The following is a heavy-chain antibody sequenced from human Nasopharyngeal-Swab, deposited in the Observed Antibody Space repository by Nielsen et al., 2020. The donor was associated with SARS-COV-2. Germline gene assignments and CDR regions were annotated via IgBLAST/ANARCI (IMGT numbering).Heavy chain of an antibody. D-gene: IGHD4-17*01. Sequence: SETLSLTCTVSGGSISSYYWSWIRQPPGKGLEWIGYIYYSGSTNYNPSLKSRVTISVDTSKNQFSLKLSSVTAADTAVYYCLMTTVTTLDYWGQGTLVTVSS. J-gene: IGHJ4*02. CDR3: LMTTVTTLDY. CDR1: GGSISSYY. CDR2: IYYSGST. V-gene: IGHV4-59*13.